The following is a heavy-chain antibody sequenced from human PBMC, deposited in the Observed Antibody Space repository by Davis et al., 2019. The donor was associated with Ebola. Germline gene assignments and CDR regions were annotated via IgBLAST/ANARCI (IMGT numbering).Heavy chain of an antibody. CDR1: GYTFTSYG. J-gene: IGHJ4*02. V-gene: IGHV1-18*01. Sequence: ASVKVSCKASGYTFTSYGISWVRQAPGQGLEWMGWISAYNGNTNYAQKLQGRVTMTTDTSTSTAYMELRSLRSDDTAVYYCARSGPAARGGYYFDYWGQGTLVTVSS. CDR3: ARSGPAARGGYYFDY. D-gene: IGHD2-2*01. CDR2: ISAYNGNT.